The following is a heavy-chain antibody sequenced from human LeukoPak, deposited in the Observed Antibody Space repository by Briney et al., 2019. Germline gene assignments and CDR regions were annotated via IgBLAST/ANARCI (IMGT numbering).Heavy chain of an antibody. CDR2: IYSGGST. CDR3: AKPTQINYDFWSCYYLFYY. D-gene: IGHD3-3*01. J-gene: IGHJ4*02. Sequence: GGSLRLSCAASGFTVSSNYMSWVRQAPGKGLEWVSVIYSGGSTYYADSVKGRFTISRDNSKNTLYLQMNSLRAEDTAVYYCAKPTQINYDFWSCYYLFYYWGQGTLVTVSS. CDR1: GFTVSSNY. V-gene: IGHV3-53*01.